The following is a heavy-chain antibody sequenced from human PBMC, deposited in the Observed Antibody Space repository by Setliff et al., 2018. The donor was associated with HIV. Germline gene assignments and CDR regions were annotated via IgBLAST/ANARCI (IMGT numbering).Heavy chain of an antibody. Sequence: GESLKISCKGSGYSFTSYWIGWVRQMPGKGLEWMGIIYPGDSDTRYSPSFQGQVTISADKSISTAYLQWSSLRASDTAMYYCARPSSGSGSYSAFDIWGQGTMVTVSS. CDR2: IYPGDSDT. D-gene: IGHD3-10*01. CDR1: GYSFTSYW. CDR3: ARPSSGSGSYSAFDI. V-gene: IGHV5-51*01. J-gene: IGHJ3*02.